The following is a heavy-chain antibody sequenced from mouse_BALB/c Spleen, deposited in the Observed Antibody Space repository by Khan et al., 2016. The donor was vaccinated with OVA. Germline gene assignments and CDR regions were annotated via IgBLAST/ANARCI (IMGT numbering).Heavy chain of an antibody. CDR1: GFNIKDTY. CDR3: ATLYDKPFAY. CDR2: IDPANGDT. V-gene: IGHV14-3*02. J-gene: IGHJ3*01. Sequence: VQLMESGAELVKPGASVKLSCTGSGFNIKDTYMHWMNQRPEQGLEWIGRIDPANGDTKYGAKFQDKVTLTADTSSNTAYLQLSSLTSEDTAVYFCATLYDKPFAYWGEGTLVSVS. D-gene: IGHD2-3*01.